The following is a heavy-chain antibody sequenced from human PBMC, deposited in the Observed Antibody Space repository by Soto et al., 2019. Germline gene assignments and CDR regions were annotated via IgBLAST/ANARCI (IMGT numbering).Heavy chain of an antibody. J-gene: IGHJ4*02. Sequence: EVQLLESGGGLIQPGGSLRLSCAASGFTFSSYAMTWVRQAPGEGLEWVSTISGTGGNTYYADSVKGRFTISRDNSKNTVYLQMNSLRAEDTAVYYCVKAVYLLDFDYWGQGTLVTVSS. CDR2: ISGTGGNT. CDR1: GFTFSSYA. V-gene: IGHV3-23*01. CDR3: VKAVYLLDFDY. D-gene: IGHD1-20*01.